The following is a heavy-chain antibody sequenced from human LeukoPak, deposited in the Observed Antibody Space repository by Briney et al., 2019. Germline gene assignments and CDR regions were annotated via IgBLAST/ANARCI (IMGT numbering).Heavy chain of an antibody. J-gene: IGHJ4*02. V-gene: IGHV1-8*01. CDR1: GYSFSSYD. D-gene: IGHD1-1*01. CDR3: ARGMRTTGTTDH. CDR2: MNPNSGNT. Sequence: ASVKVSCKASGYSFSSYDINWVRQATGQGLEWMGWMNPNSGNTGYAQKFQGRVTMTRNTSINTAYMELSGLISEDTAVYYCARGMRTTGTTDHWGQGTLVTVSS.